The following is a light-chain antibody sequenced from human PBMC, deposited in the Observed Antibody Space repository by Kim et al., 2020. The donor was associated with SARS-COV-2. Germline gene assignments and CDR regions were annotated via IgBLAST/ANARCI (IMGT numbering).Light chain of an antibody. CDR3: QQYYSTPWT. Sequence: ATINCQSSQSVLYSSNNKNYLAWYQQKPGQPPKLLIYWASTRESGVPHRFSGSGSGTDFTLTISSLQAEDVAVYYCQQYYSTPWTFGQGTKVDIK. CDR1: QSVLYSSNNKNY. CDR2: WAS. V-gene: IGKV4-1*01. J-gene: IGKJ1*01.